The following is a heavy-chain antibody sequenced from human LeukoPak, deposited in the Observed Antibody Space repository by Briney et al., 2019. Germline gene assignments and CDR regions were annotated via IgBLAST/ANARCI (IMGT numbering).Heavy chain of an antibody. CDR1: GGSINSYY. Sequence: PSETLSLTCSVSGGSINSYYWSWIRQPPGKGLEWIESFSYGGNTNYNPSLKSRVIISVDTSKNQFSLRLTSVTAADTAVYYCARQVYSAGRYYHFDSWGQGTLVTVSS. J-gene: IGHJ4*02. CDR2: FSYGGNT. D-gene: IGHD2-15*01. CDR3: ARQVYSAGRYYHFDS. V-gene: IGHV4-59*08.